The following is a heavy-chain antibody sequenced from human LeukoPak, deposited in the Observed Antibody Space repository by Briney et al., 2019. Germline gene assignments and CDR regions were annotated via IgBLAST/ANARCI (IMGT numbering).Heavy chain of an antibody. Sequence: PSQTLSLTCTVSGGSISSGSYYWSWIRQPPGKGLEWIGEINHSGSTNYNPSLKSRVTISVDTSKNQFSLKLSSVTAADTAVYYCARISNCSGGSCYLPFDYWGQGTLVTVSS. CDR1: GGSISSGSYY. D-gene: IGHD2-15*01. V-gene: IGHV4-39*07. J-gene: IGHJ4*02. CDR3: ARISNCSGGSCYLPFDY. CDR2: INHSGST.